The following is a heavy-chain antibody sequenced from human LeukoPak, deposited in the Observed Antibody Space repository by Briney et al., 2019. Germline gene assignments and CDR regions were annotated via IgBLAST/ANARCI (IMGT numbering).Heavy chain of an antibody. V-gene: IGHV1-69*04. D-gene: IGHD3-22*01. CDR2: IIPILGIA. J-gene: IGHJ4*02. CDR3: ASLHDSSGYYSGY. Sequence: GASVKVSCKASGYTFTSYAISWVRQAPGQGLEWMGRIIPILGIANYAQKFQGRVTITADKSTSTAYMELSSLRSEDTAVYYCASLHDSSGYYSGYWGQGTLVTVSS. CDR1: GYTFTSYA.